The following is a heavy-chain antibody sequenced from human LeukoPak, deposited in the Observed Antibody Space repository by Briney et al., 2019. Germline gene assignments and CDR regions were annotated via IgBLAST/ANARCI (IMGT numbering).Heavy chain of an antibody. Sequence: ASVTVSCKVSGYTLTELSMHWVRQAPGKGLEWMGGFDPEDGETIYAQKFQGRVTMTEDTSTDTAYMELSSLRSEDTAVYYCATVLVAIPYFDYWGQGTLVTVSS. CDR1: GYTLTELS. CDR3: ATVLVAIPYFDY. V-gene: IGHV1-24*01. CDR2: FDPEDGET. D-gene: IGHD5-12*01. J-gene: IGHJ4*02.